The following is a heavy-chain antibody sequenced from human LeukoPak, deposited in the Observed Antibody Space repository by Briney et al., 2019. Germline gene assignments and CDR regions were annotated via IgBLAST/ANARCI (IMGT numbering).Heavy chain of an antibody. CDR2: INHSGST. J-gene: IGHJ4*02. CDR1: GGSFSGYY. CDR3: ARVRYYGSGSPDY. D-gene: IGHD3-10*01. V-gene: IGHV4-34*01. Sequence: SETLSLTCAVYGGSFSGYYWSWIRQPPGRGLEWIGEINHSGSTNYNPSLKSRVTISVDTSKNQFSRKLSSVTAADTAVYYCARVRYYGSGSPDYWGQGTLVTVSS.